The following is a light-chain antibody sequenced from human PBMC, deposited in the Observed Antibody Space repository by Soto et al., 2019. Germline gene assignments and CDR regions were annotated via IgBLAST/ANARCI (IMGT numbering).Light chain of an antibody. CDR2: DAS. V-gene: IGKV1-5*01. Sequence: DIQMTQSPSTLSASVGDRVPITCQASQCINIWLAWYQQKAGKAPKLLIYDASTLESGVPSRFSGSGSRTELAPTISSQQPGDVALYFCQEYNRGSGEWPCGQGTKVEIK. J-gene: IGKJ1*01. CDR1: QCINIW. CDR3: QEYNRGSGEWP.